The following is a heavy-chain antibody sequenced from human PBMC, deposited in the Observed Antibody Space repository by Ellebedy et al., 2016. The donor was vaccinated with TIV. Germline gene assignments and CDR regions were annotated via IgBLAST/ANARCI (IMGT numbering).Heavy chain of an antibody. CDR1: GFTFSSYW. CDR2: INKDGSEK. D-gene: IGHD3-16*01. Sequence: PGGSLRLSCAGSGFTFSSYWRSWVRKAPGKGLEWVANINKDGSEKYYVDSVKGRFTISRDNAKKSLYLQMNSLRAEDTAVYYCVRYVAAFDIWGQGTMVTVSS. V-gene: IGHV3-7*03. J-gene: IGHJ3*02. CDR3: VRYVAAFDI.